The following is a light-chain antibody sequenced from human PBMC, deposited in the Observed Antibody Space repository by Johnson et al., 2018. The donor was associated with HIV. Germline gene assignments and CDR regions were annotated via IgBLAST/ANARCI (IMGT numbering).Light chain of an antibody. Sequence: QSVLTQPPSVSAAPGQKVTISCSGSSSNIGNNYVSWYQQLPGTAPKLLIHENNKRPSGIPDRFSGSKSGTSATLGITGLQTGDEADYYCGTWDSSLNAYVFGAATKVAVL. V-gene: IGLV1-51*02. CDR2: ENN. J-gene: IGLJ1*01. CDR1: SSNIGNNY. CDR3: GTWDSSLNAYV.